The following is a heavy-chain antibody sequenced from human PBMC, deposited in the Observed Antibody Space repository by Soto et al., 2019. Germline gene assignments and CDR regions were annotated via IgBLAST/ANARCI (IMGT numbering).Heavy chain of an antibody. D-gene: IGHD1-1*01. V-gene: IGHV4-31*03. J-gene: IGHJ4*01. CDR2: IFYSGST. CDR3: ARWPHLDARVDY. Sequence: QVQLQESGPGLVKPSQTLSLTCTVSGGSISSGGYYWSWIRQHPGKGLEWIGYIFYSGSTYYNPSRLGRVTMAVDTAKHQFSLKLSSVAAADTDVYYCARWPHLDARVDYWGHGTMVTVSS. CDR1: GGSISSGGYY.